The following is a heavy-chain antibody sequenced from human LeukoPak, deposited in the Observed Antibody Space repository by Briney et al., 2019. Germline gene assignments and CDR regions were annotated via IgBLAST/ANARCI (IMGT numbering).Heavy chain of an antibody. CDR3: ARDHKDAGYYYYYMDV. Sequence: SETLSLTCTVSGGPISSYYWSWIRQPPGKGLEWIGYIYYSGSTNYNPSLKSRVTISVDTSKNQLSLKLSSVTAADTAVYYCARDHKDAGYYYYYMDVWGKGTTVTISS. V-gene: IGHV4-59*01. CDR1: GGPISSYY. CDR2: IYYSGST. D-gene: IGHD2-15*01. J-gene: IGHJ6*03.